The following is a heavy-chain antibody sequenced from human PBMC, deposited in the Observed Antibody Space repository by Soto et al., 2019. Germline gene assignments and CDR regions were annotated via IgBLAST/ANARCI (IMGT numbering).Heavy chain of an antibody. D-gene: IGHD5-18*01. CDR3: AREGSYSAYNLVHGIQLWSFDF. CDR2: IFSSGST. V-gene: IGHV4-4*07. Sequence: SETLSLTCTVSGGSINTFYWSWVRQPAGKGLEWIGRIFSSGSTSFNPSLESRVAMSVDTSKNHFSLNLSSVTAADMAVYYCAREGSYSAYNLVHGIQLWSFDFWGQGALVTVSP. J-gene: IGHJ4*02. CDR1: GGSINTFY.